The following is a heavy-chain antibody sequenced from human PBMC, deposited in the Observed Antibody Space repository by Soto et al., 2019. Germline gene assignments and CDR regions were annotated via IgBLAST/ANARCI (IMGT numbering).Heavy chain of an antibody. CDR2: INPNTGGT. J-gene: IGHJ4*02. D-gene: IGHD6-6*01. Sequence: ASVKVSCKASGYTFTGYYIHWVRQDPGQGLECMGWINPNTGGTKYAQKLQGRVAMTRDTSISTAYMELSWLTSDDTAIYYCARSTSTIVARLDSWGQGTLVTVSS. V-gene: IGHV1-2*02. CDR1: GYTFTGYY. CDR3: ARSTSTIVARLDS.